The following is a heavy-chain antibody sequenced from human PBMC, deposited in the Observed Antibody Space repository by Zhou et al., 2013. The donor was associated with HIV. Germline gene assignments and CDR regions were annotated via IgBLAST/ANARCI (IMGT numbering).Heavy chain of an antibody. J-gene: IGHJ3*02. D-gene: IGHD5-18*01. CDR2: INPKSGGT. CDR1: GYTFTGYY. Sequence: QVQLVQSGAEVKKPGASVKVSCKASGYTFTGYYMHWVRQAPGQGLEWMGWINPKSGGTNYAQKFQGWVTMTRDTSISTAYMEVSRLRSDDRAVYYCASWGPLDTNIQPNRDAFDIWGQGTMVTVSS. V-gene: IGHV1-2*04. CDR3: ASWGPLDTNIQPNRDAFDI.